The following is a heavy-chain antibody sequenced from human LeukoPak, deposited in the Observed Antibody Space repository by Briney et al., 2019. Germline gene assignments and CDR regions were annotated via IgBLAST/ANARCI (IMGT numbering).Heavy chain of an antibody. CDR3: ANDYDFWSGYFDY. CDR1: GFTFSSYA. V-gene: IGHV3-23*01. Sequence: PGGSLRLSCAASGFTFSSYAMSWVRQAPGKGLEWFSAISGSGGSTYYADSVKGRFTISRDNSKNTLYLQMNSLRAEDTAVYYCANDYDFWSGYFDYWGQGTLVTVSS. J-gene: IGHJ4*02. CDR2: ISGSGGST. D-gene: IGHD3-3*01.